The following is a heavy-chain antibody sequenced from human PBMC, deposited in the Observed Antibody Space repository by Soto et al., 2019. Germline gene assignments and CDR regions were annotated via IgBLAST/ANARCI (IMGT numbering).Heavy chain of an antibody. Sequence: QVQLVQSGAEVKRPGASVKVSCKASGYTFTTYYMHWVRQAPGQGLEWLGIINPNGGSTTYAQKFQGRVTMTKDTCTITVYLELSSLRSEDTAVYYCARAGYCSGGTCFHGNCDYWGQGTLVTVSA. CDR2: INPNGGST. V-gene: IGHV1-46*03. J-gene: IGHJ4*02. D-gene: IGHD2-15*01. CDR1: GYTFTTYY. CDR3: ARAGYCSGGTCFHGNCDY.